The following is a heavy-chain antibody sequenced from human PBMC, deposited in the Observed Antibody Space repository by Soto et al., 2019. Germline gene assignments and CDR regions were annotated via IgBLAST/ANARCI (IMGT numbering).Heavy chain of an antibody. CDR1: GYSFTGYY. CDR3: TRLLTPYDTPGPSWFGP. V-gene: IGHV1-2*02. CDR2: IIPNSGDT. J-gene: IGHJ5*02. Sequence: VASVKVSCKASGYSFTGYYMHWVRQAPGQGLEWMGWIIPNSGDTKYAQKFQGRVTMTRDTSITTAYMELTSVSASDTALYYCTRLLTPYDTPGPSWFGPWGQGTLVTVSS. D-gene: IGHD3-9*01.